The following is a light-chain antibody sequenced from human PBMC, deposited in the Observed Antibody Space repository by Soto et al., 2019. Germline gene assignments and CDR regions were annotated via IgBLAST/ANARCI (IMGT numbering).Light chain of an antibody. Sequence: DIQVTQSPSTLSASVGDIVTITCRASQNINRLLAWYQPKPGKAPQLMNYDASFLESVVPSRFSGSGSGKEFILSISSLQPDDFATYYCQQHYIHWTFGQGTKVDIK. J-gene: IGKJ1*01. CDR1: QNINRL. CDR2: DAS. V-gene: IGKV1-5*01. CDR3: QQHYIHWT.